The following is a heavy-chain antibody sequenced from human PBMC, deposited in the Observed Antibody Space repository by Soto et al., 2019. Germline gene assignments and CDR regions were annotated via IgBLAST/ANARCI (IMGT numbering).Heavy chain of an antibody. J-gene: IGHJ6*02. V-gene: IGHV1-58*01. CDR2: IVVGSGNT. Sequence: SVKVSCKASGFTFTSSAVQSVRQARGQRLEWIGWIVVGSGNTNYAQKFQERVTITRDMSTSTAYMELGSLRSEDTAVYYCAADYCSGGSCYYGMDVWGQGTTVTVSS. CDR1: GFTFTSSA. CDR3: AADYCSGGSCYYGMDV. D-gene: IGHD2-15*01.